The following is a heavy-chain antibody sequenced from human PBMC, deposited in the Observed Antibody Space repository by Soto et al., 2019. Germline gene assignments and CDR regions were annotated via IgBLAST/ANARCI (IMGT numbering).Heavy chain of an antibody. CDR2: INPSGGST. CDR3: ARVQDDFWSGYPYLDY. V-gene: IGHV1-46*01. CDR1: GYTFTSYY. D-gene: IGHD3-3*01. J-gene: IGHJ4*02. Sequence: ASVKVSCKASGYTFTSYYMHWVRQAPGQGLEWMGIINPSGGSTSYAQKFQGRVTMTRDTSTSTVYMELSSLRSEDTAVYYCARVQDDFWSGYPYLDYWGQGTLVTVSS.